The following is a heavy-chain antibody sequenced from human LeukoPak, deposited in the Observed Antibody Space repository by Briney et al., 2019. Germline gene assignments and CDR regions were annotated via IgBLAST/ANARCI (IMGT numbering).Heavy chain of an antibody. Sequence: GASLKISCKGSGYSFTSYWIGWVRQMPGKGLEWMGIIYPGDSDTRYSPSFQGQVTISADKSISIAYLQWSSLKASDTAMYYCARMYYGSGSYYNVPPGAFDIWGQGTMVTVSS. J-gene: IGHJ3*02. CDR1: GYSFTSYW. CDR3: ARMYYGSGSYYNVPPGAFDI. CDR2: IYPGDSDT. V-gene: IGHV5-51*01. D-gene: IGHD3-10*01.